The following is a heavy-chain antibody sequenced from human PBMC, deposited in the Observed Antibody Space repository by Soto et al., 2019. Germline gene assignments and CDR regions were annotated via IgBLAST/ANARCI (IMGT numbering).Heavy chain of an antibody. CDR2: TYYRSRWYN. J-gene: IGHJ6*03. Sequence: SQTLSLTCAISGDSVSSNNAAWNWIRQSPSRGLEWLGRTYYRSRWYNDYAVSGKSRITVNPDTSKNQFSLQLTSVTPEDTAVYYCAGTTSHYWYYMDVWGKGTTVTVSS. CDR3: AGTTSHYWYYMDV. D-gene: IGHD1-7*01. CDR1: GDSVSSNNAA. V-gene: IGHV6-1*01.